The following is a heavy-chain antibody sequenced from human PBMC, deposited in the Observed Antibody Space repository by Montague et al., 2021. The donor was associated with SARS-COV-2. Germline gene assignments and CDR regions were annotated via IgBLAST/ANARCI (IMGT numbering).Heavy chain of an antibody. CDR2: IYYSGST. J-gene: IGHJ3*02. Sequence: SETLSLTCTVSGGSISSYYWSWIRQPPGKGLDWIGYIYYSGSTNYNPSLKSRVTISVDKSKNHFSLKLSSVTAADTAVYYCARGSGWMGNAFDIWGQGTKVTVSS. CDR3: ARGSGWMGNAFDI. D-gene: IGHD6-19*01. CDR1: GGSISSYY. V-gene: IGHV4-59*01.